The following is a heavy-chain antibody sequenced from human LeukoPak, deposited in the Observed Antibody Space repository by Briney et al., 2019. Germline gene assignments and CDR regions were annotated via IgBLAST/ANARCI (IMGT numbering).Heavy chain of an antibody. J-gene: IGHJ3*01. V-gene: IGHV3-72*01. Sequence: GGSLRLSCAASGYIFSDYILAWVRQAPGKGLEWIGRIRRKRNGYTTEFAASVKGRFTIPRDDSEKSMYLHMNTVKTEDTAVYYCSREGAQGDQSAFDVWGQGTMVTVSS. CDR3: SREGAQGDQSAFDV. CDR2: IRRKRNGYTT. CDR1: GYIFSDYI. D-gene: IGHD2-21*01.